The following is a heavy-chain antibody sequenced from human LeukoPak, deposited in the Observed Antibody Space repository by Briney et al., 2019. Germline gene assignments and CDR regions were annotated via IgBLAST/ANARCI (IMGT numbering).Heavy chain of an antibody. CDR1: GFTFSDYY. V-gene: IGHV3-11*01. CDR3: ARDQGEMATVFDY. Sequence: GGSLRLSCAACGFTFSDYYMSWIRQAPGKGLEWVSYISSSGSTIYYADSVKGRFTISRDNAKNSLYLQMNSLRAEDTAVYYCARDQGEMATVFDYWGQGTLVTVSS. D-gene: IGHD5-24*01. CDR2: ISSSGSTI. J-gene: IGHJ4*02.